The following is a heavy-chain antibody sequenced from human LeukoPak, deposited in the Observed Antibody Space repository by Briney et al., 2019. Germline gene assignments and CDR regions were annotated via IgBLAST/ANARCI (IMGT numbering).Heavy chain of an antibody. D-gene: IGHD1-26*01. CDR2: VYSGGST. V-gene: IGHV3-53*01. Sequence: GGSLRLSCAASGFTVSGTSMSWVCQAPGKGLEWVSVVYSGGSTYYADSVQGRFTISRDNSKNTLYLQMNNLRAEDTAFYYCARCAGGSYYDYFIDYWGQGTLVTVSS. CDR3: ARCAGGSYYDYFIDY. CDR1: GFTVSGTS. J-gene: IGHJ4*02.